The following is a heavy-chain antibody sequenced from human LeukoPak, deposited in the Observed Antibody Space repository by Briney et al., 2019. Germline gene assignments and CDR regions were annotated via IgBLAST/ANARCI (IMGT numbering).Heavy chain of an antibody. V-gene: IGHV1-69*01. CDR3: ASSPYYDFWSGIPGYFDY. CDR2: IIPIFGTA. CDR1: GGTFSNYA. Sequence: GSSVKVSCKASGGTFSNYAISWVRQAPGQGLEWMGGIIPIFGTANYAQKFQGRVTITADESTSTAYMELSSLRSEDTAVYYCASSPYYDFWSGIPGYFDYWGQGTLVTVSS. D-gene: IGHD3-3*01. J-gene: IGHJ4*02.